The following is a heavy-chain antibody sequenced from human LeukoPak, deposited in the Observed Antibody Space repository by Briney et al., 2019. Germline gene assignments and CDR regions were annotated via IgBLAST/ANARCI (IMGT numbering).Heavy chain of an antibody. CDR3: ATDHLGFYDSPKAWFDP. CDR2: FDPEDGET. D-gene: IGHD3-22*01. CDR1: GYTLTVLS. V-gene: IGHV1-24*01. J-gene: IGHJ5*02. Sequence: GASVKLSCTVSGYTLTVLSMHWVRQAPGKGLEWMGGFDPEDGETIYAQKFQGRVTMTEDTSTDTAYMELSRLRSEDTAVYYCATDHLGFYDSPKAWFDPWGQGTLVTVSS.